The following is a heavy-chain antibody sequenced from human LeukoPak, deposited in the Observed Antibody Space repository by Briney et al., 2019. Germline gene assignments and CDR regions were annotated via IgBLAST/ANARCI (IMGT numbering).Heavy chain of an antibody. CDR3: ATDRLLPETVGATGEH. D-gene: IGHD1-26*01. Sequence: ASVEVSCKASGYTFTSYDINWVRQATGQGLEWMGWMNPNSGNTGYAQKFQGRVTMTEDTSTDTAYMELSSLRSEDTAVYYCATDRLLPETVGATGEHWGQGTLVTVSS. CDR2: MNPNSGNT. CDR1: GYTFTSYD. V-gene: IGHV1-8*01. J-gene: IGHJ4*02.